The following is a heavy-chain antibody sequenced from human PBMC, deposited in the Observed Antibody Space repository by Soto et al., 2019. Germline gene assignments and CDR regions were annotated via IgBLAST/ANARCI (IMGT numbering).Heavy chain of an antibody. J-gene: IGHJ4*02. CDR2: ISVYNGNT. Sequence: QVQLVQSGAEVKKPGASVKVSCKASGYTFNSYGISWVGQAPGQGLEWMGWISVYNGNTNYAQKVQGRVTMTTDTSTSTAYMKLRSLRSDDTAVYYCARDGRNGGYFDYWGQGTVVTVSS. V-gene: IGHV1-18*01. D-gene: IGHD2-8*01. CDR1: GYTFNSYG. CDR3: ARDGRNGGYFDY.